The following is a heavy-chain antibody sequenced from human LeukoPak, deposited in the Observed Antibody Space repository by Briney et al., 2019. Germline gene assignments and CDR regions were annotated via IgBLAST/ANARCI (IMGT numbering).Heavy chain of an antibody. CDR3: ARHDYAGNSGDY. D-gene: IGHD4-23*01. J-gene: IGHJ4*02. V-gene: IGHV3-48*02. CDR2: IGTSSSII. CDR1: GFTFSSYS. Sequence: GGSLRLSCAASGFTFSSYSMNWVRQTPGKGLEWVSYIGTSSSIIYYADSVKGRFTISRDNAKNSLYLQMDSLRDEDTAVYYCARHDYAGNSGDYWGQGTLVTVSS.